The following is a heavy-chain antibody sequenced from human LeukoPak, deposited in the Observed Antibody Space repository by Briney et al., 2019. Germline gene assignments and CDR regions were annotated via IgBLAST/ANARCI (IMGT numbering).Heavy chain of an antibody. J-gene: IGHJ4*02. CDR1: GFTFSSYA. Sequence: GGSLRLSCAASGFTFSSYAMSWVRQAPGKGLEWVSAISGSGGSTYYADSVKGRFTISRDNSKNTLYLQMNSLRAEDTAVYYCAKVGQYQLLFEAYFNYWGQGTLVTVSS. V-gene: IGHV3-23*01. CDR3: AKVGQYQLLFEAYFNY. CDR2: ISGSGGST. D-gene: IGHD2-2*01.